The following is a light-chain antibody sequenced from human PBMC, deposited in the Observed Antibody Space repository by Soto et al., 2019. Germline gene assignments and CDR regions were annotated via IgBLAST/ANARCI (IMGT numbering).Light chain of an antibody. V-gene: IGKV1-5*03. CDR2: SAS. CDR3: QQYHFYSWA. Sequence: DIQMTQSPSTLSASVGDRVTITCRASQSISSWLAWYQQKPGKAPKLLIYSASTLESGVPSRFSGSGSGTEFTLTISSLQPDDFATYYCQQYHFYSWAFGQGTKVEIK. CDR1: QSISSW. J-gene: IGKJ1*01.